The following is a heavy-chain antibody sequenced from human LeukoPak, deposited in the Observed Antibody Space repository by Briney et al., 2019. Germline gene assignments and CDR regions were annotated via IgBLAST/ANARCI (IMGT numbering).Heavy chain of an antibody. CDR2: VSSGSTTI. V-gene: IGHV3-48*04. J-gene: IGHJ4*02. D-gene: IGHD6-13*01. CDR1: GFTFGSYS. CDR3: ARMWGSSWSYFDF. Sequence: AGGSLRLSCTASGFTFGSYSMNWVRQAPGKGLEWVSYVSSGSTTIYYADSVKGRFTISRDNAKNSLYLQMNSLRAEDTAVYYCARMWGSSWSYFDFWGQGTLVTVSS.